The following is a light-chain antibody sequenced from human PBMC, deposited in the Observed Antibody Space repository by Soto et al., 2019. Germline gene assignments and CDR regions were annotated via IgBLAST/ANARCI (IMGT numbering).Light chain of an antibody. V-gene: IGKV3D-15*01. CDR2: EAL. Sequence: VKTQCRATLSLSPGERSTLSCRASRSISTYLAWYQQKPGQAPRLLIYEALNRATGIPARFSGSGSETEFTLTISSLQSEDFAVYYCHQYDKWPQTFGPATKVDIK. J-gene: IGKJ1*01. CDR3: HQYDKWPQT. CDR1: RSISTY.